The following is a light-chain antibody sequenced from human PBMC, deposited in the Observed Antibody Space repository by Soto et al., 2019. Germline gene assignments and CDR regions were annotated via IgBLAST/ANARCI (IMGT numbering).Light chain of an antibody. V-gene: IGKV1-39*01. CDR2: AAF. CDR3: QQSYNTPQT. Sequence: DIQMTQSPSSLSASVGDRVTITCRASQSIASYLNWYQRKPGQAPKLLISAAFSLQSWVPSRFSGSGSGTDFTLTISSLQPEDFAIYYCQQSYNTPQTFGQGTKVDIK. J-gene: IGKJ1*01. CDR1: QSIASY.